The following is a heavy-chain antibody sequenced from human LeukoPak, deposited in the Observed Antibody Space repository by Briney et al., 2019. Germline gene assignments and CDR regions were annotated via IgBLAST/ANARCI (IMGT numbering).Heavy chain of an antibody. CDR3: ASSPYSSSSYYYGMDV. CDR2: IYYSGST. V-gene: IGHV4-59*01. CDR1: GGSISSYY. J-gene: IGHJ6*02. Sequence: SETLSLTCTVSGGSISSYYWSWIRQPPGKGLEWIGYIYYSGSTNYNPSLKSRVTISVDTSKNQFSLKLSSVTAADTAVYYCASSPYSSSSYYYGMDVWGQGTTVTVSS. D-gene: IGHD6-13*01.